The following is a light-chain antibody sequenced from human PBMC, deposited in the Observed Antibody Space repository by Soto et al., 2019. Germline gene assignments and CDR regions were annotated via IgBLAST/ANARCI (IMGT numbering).Light chain of an antibody. V-gene: IGKV1-33*01. Sequence: DIQMTQSPSSLSASVGDRVTITCQASQDINKNLIWYQQKPGKAPKLLIYDASDLETGVPSRFSGSGSGTEFTLTISSLQSEDFAVYYCQQYNNWPPWTFGQGTKVDIK. CDR2: DAS. J-gene: IGKJ1*01. CDR1: QDINKN. CDR3: QQYNNWPPWT.